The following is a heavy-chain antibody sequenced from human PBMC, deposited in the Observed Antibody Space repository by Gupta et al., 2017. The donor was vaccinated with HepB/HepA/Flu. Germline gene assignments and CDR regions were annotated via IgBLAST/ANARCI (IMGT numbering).Heavy chain of an antibody. CDR3: ARLDLLLWAFDY. D-gene: IGHD3-10*01. Sequence: QVQLQESGPGLVKPSQTLSLTCSVSGCPVSSGGYYWSWIRQLPGKGLEWIGYIHYSGSTYYNPSLKSRVTISLDTSKNQFSLKLRSVTAADTAVYDCARLDLLLWAFDYWGLGALVTVSS. J-gene: IGHJ4*02. V-gene: IGHV4-31*03. CDR2: IHYSGST. CDR1: GCPVSSGGYY.